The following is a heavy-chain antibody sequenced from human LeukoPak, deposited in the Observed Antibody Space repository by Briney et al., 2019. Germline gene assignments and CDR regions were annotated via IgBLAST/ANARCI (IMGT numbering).Heavy chain of an antibody. Sequence: KPSETLSLTCAVYGGSFSGYYWSWIRQPPGKGLEWIGEINHSGSTNYNPSLKSRVTISVDTSKNQFSLELSSVTAADTAVYYCARGRITGSRYYYYYMDVWGKGTTVTVSS. CDR3: ARGRITGSRYYYYYMDV. V-gene: IGHV4-34*01. J-gene: IGHJ6*03. CDR1: GGSFSGYY. D-gene: IGHD1-20*01. CDR2: INHSGST.